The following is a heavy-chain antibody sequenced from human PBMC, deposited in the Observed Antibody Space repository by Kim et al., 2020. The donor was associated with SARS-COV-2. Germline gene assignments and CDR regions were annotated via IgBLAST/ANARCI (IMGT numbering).Heavy chain of an antibody. V-gene: IGHV1-18*01. CDR1: GYTFTSYG. Sequence: ASVKVSCKASGYTFTSYGISWVRQAPGQGLEWMGWISAYNGNTNYAQKLQGRVTMTTDTSTSTAYMELRSLRSDDTAVYYCARLRELTTFWSGSPPQLEVDPWGQGTLVTVSS. D-gene: IGHD3-3*01. CDR2: ISAYNGNT. CDR3: ARLRELTTFWSGSPPQLEVDP. J-gene: IGHJ5*02.